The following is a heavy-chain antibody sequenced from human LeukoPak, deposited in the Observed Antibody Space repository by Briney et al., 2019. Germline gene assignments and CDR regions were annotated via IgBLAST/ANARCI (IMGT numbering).Heavy chain of an antibody. CDR1: GFTFSSYA. CDR3: AKDQELWFEPIYYYYGMDV. CDR2: ISGSGGST. J-gene: IGHJ6*02. Sequence: GGSLRLSCAASGFTFSSYAMSWVRQAPGKGLEWVSAISGSGGSTYYADSVKGRFTISRDNSKNTLYLHMNSLRAEDTAVYYCAKDQELWFEPIYYYYGMDVWGQGTTVTVSS. V-gene: IGHV3-23*01. D-gene: IGHD3-10*01.